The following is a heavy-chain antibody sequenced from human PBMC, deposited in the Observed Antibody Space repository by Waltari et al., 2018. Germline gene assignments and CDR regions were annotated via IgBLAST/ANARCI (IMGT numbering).Heavy chain of an antibody. J-gene: IGHJ4*02. CDR3: ARGVSAVGIDF. CDR2: IYYSCRN. Sequence: QVHLQESGPGLVKPSETLSLTCTVSGVSISSGNWWIWVRQFPGQGLEWLGDIYYSCRNNNNPSLKSRLTIAVDNSKNQCSLRLNSVTVADTAVYYCARGVSAVGIDFWGQGTLVTVSS. V-gene: IGHV4-4*02. D-gene: IGHD2-15*01. CDR1: GVSISSGNW.